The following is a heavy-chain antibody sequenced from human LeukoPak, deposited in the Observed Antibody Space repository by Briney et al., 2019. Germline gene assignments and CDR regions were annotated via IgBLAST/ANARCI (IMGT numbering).Heavy chain of an antibody. CDR3: VVYWPYDNYPIDS. CDR1: GFSFNDPW. D-gene: IGHD1-26*01. CDR2: IVSKAAGGTT. Sequence: GGSLRLSCAASGFSFNDPWTTWVRQAPGKGLEWVGRIVSKAAGGTTDYAAPVKDRFTISRDDSKNTLYLKLNSLKTEDIDVCDCVVYWPYDNYPIDSWGQGTLVTVSS. J-gene: IGHJ4*02. V-gene: IGHV3-15*04.